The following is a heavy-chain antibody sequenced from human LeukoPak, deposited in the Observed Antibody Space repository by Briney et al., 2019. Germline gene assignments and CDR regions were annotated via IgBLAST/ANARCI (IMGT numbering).Heavy chain of an antibody. CDR2: ISSSSSYI. CDR3: ARDLAFFDY. V-gene: IGHV3-21*01. J-gene: IGHJ4*02. CDR1: GFTFSSYS. Sequence: GGSLRLSCAASGFTFSSYSMNWVRQAPGKGLEWVSSISSSSSYIYYADSVKGRFTISRDNSKNTLYLQMNSLRVEDTAVYYCARDLAFFDYWGQGTLVTVSS.